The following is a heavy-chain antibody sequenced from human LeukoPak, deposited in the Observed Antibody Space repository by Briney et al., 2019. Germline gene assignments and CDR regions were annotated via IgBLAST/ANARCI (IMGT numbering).Heavy chain of an antibody. Sequence: GGSLRLSCAASGFTFSSYAMSWVRQAPGKGLEWVSAISGSGGSTYYADSVKGRFTISRDNSKNTLYLQMNSLRAEDTAVYYCGAYDYIWGSYRYRLSDYWGQGTLDTVSS. CDR1: GFTFSSYA. V-gene: IGHV3-23*01. D-gene: IGHD3-16*02. J-gene: IGHJ4*02. CDR2: ISGSGGST. CDR3: GAYDYIWGSYRYRLSDY.